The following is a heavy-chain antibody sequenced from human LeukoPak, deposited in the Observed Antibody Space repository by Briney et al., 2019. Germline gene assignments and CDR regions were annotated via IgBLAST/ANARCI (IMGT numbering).Heavy chain of an antibody. CDR3: ARGQKWGRSWFDP. V-gene: IGHV4-34*01. CDR1: GGSFSGYY. Sequence: NPSETLSLTCAVYGGSFSGYYWSWIRQPPGKGLEWIGEINHSGSTNYNPSLKSRVTISVDTSKNQFSLKLSSVTAADTAVYYCARGQKWGRSWFDPWGQGTLVTVSS. CDR2: INHSGST. J-gene: IGHJ5*02. D-gene: IGHD3-16*01.